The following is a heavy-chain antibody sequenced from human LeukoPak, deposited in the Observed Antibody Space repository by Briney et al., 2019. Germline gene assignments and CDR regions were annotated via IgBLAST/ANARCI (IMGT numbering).Heavy chain of an antibody. J-gene: IGHJ4*02. Sequence: ASVKVSCKASGYTFTSYAMHWVRQAPGQGLEWMGWMNPNSGNTGYAQKFQGRVTMTRNASISTAYMGLSSLRSEDTAVYYCARQTVATRGFDYWGQGTLVTVSS. D-gene: IGHD5-12*01. CDR1: GYTFTSYA. V-gene: IGHV1-8*02. CDR2: MNPNSGNT. CDR3: ARQTVATRGFDY.